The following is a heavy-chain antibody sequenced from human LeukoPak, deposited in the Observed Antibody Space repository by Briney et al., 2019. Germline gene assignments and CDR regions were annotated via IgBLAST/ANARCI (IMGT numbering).Heavy chain of an antibody. CDR3: AREVNSYGYNYYYYYMDV. J-gene: IGHJ6*03. CDR2: INPNSGGT. V-gene: IGHV1-2*02. D-gene: IGHD5-18*01. Sequence: ASVKVSCKASGYTFTGYYMHWVRQAPGQGLEWMGWINPNSGGTNYAQKFQGRVTMTRDTSISTAYTELSRLRSDDTAVYYCAREVNSYGYNYYYYYMDVWGKGTTVTVSS. CDR1: GYTFTGYY.